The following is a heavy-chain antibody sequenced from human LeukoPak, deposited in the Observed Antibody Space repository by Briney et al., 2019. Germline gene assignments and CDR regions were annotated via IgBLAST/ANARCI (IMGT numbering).Heavy chain of an antibody. CDR3: ATLAGSYYRDWFDP. Sequence: GGSLRLSCAASGYTFTGYYMHWVRQAPGQGLEWMGWINPNSGGTNYAQKFQGRVTMTRDTSISTAYMELSTLRSADTAVYYCATLAGSYYRDWFDPWGQGTLVTVSS. V-gene: IGHV1-2*02. CDR2: INPNSGGT. D-gene: IGHD3-10*01. CDR1: GYTFTGYY. J-gene: IGHJ5*02.